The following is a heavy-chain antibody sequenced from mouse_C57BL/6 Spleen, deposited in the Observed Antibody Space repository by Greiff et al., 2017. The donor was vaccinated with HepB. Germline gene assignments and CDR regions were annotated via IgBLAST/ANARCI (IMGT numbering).Heavy chain of an antibody. CDR3: ARAPRYGSRGYAMDY. V-gene: IGHV1-82*01. CDR2: IYPGDGDT. J-gene: IGHJ4*01. Sequence: QVQLQQSGPELVKPGASVKISCKASGYAFSSSWMNWVKQRPGKGLEWIGRIYPGDGDTNYNGKFKGKATLTADKSSSTAYMQLSSLTSEDSAVYFCARAPRYGSRGYAMDYWGQGTSVTVSS. D-gene: IGHD1-1*01. CDR1: GYAFSSSW.